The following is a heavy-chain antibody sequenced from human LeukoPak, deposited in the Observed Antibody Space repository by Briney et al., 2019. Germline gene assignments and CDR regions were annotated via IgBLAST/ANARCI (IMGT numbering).Heavy chain of an antibody. CDR3: ARRGEAGDLIDAFDI. J-gene: IGHJ3*02. D-gene: IGHD7-27*01. Sequence: PSETLSLTCTVSGGSISSGGYYWSWIRQPPGKGLEWIGYIYHSGSTYYNPSLKSRVTISVDRSKNQFSLKLSSVTAADTAVYYCARRGEAGDLIDAFDIWAKGQWSPSLQ. CDR2: IYHSGST. CDR1: GGSISSGGYY. V-gene: IGHV4-30-2*01.